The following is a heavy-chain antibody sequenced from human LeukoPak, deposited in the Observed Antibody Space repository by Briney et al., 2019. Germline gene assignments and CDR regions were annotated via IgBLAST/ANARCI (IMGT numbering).Heavy chain of an antibody. CDR2: ISGSGGST. CDR1: GFTFNSYA. J-gene: IGHJ4*02. CDR3: AREIAVAGLDY. V-gene: IGHV3-23*01. Sequence: GGSLRLSCAASGFTFNSYAMSWVRQAPGRGLEWVSGISGSGGSTYYADSVKGRFTISRDNAKNSLYLQMNSLRAEDTAVYYCAREIAVAGLDYWGQGTLVTVSS. D-gene: IGHD6-19*01.